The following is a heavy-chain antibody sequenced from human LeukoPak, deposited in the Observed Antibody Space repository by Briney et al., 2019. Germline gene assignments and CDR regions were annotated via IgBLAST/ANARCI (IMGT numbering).Heavy chain of an antibody. V-gene: IGHV4-38-2*02. J-gene: IGHJ6*03. CDR1: GYSISSGYY. CDR3: ARLRSSSWSRYYYYYMDV. Sequence: SETLSLTCTVSGYSISSGYYWGWIRQPPGKGLEWIGSIYHSGSTYYNPSLKSRVTISVDTSKNQFSLKLSSVTAADTAVYYCARLRSSSWSRYYYYYMDVWGKGTTVTISS. CDR2: IYHSGST. D-gene: IGHD6-13*01.